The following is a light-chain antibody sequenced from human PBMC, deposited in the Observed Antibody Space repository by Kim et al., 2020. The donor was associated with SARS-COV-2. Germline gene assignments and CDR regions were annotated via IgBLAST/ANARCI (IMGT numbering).Light chain of an antibody. CDR1: QSVSSN. Sequence: PGERATLSCRAGQSVSSNLAWYQQKPGQAPRLLIYGASIRATGIPARFSGSGSGTEFTLTISILQSEDFAVYYCQQYNNWPPLTFGGGTKVDIK. CDR3: QQYNNWPPLT. V-gene: IGKV3D-15*03. CDR2: GAS. J-gene: IGKJ4*01.